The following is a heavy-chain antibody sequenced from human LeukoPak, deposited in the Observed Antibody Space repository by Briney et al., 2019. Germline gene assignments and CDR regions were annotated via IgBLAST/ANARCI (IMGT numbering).Heavy chain of an antibody. Sequence: SETLSLTCAVYGGSFSPYYWSWIRQSPDKGLEWIGEINHSRSTNYNPSLKSRVTISVDTSKNQFSLKLSSVTAADTAVYYCARGPTAMVTRFDYWGQGTLVTVSS. CDR3: ARGPTAMVTRFDY. V-gene: IGHV4-34*01. CDR1: GGSFSPYY. CDR2: INHSRST. J-gene: IGHJ4*02. D-gene: IGHD5-18*01.